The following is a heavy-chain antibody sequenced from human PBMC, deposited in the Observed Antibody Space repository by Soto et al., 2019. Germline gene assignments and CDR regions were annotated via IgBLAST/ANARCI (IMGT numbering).Heavy chain of an antibody. CDR1: CGSVNSGNYY. CDR2: MSHSGGT. V-gene: IGHV4-61*01. D-gene: IGHD1-1*01. J-gene: IGHJ3*02. CDR3: ARVERWTATTVVDAFDI. Sequence: PSETLSLTCAVFCGSVNSGNYYWSWLRQPPGKGLEWIVGMSHSGGTQFNPSLKSRVTISVDTSKNQFSLKMSSVTAADAALYYCARVERWTATTVVDAFDIWGPGTMVTVSS.